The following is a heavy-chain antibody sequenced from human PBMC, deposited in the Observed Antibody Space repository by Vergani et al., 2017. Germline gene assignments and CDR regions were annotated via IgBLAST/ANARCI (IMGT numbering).Heavy chain of an antibody. CDR2: INSDGSST. Sequence: VQLVESGGGLVQPGGSLRLSCAASGFTFSSYWMHWVRQAPGKGLVWVSRINSDGSSTSYADSVKGRFTISRDNAKNTLYLQMNSLRAEDTAVYYCARGGGPYYYDSSGYWVIDYWGQGTLVTVSS. D-gene: IGHD3-22*01. J-gene: IGHJ4*02. CDR1: GFTFSSYW. CDR3: ARGGGPYYYDSSGYWVIDY. V-gene: IGHV3-74*01.